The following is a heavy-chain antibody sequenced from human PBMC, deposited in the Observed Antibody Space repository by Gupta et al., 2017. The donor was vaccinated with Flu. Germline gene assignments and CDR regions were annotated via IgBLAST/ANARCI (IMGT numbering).Heavy chain of an antibody. Sequence: EWIGHIHDTGRAFYNPSLKSRLTVSFDRSKNQFSLNLRSATAADTAVYFCARVHYCGGDCYPEGFFDSWGQGTLVTVSS. J-gene: IGHJ4*02. CDR2: IHDTGRA. CDR3: ARVHYCGGDCYPEGFFDS. V-gene: IGHV4-31*02. D-gene: IGHD2-21*02.